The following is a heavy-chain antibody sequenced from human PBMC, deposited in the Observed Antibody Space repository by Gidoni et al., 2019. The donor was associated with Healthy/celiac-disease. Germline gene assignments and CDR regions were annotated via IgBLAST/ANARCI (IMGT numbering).Heavy chain of an antibody. D-gene: IGHD1-7*01. CDR1: GFTFSNAW. J-gene: IGHJ3*02. CDR2: IKSKTDGGTT. Sequence: EVQLVESGGGLVKPGGSLRLSCAASGFTFSNAWMSWVRQAPGKGLEWVGRIKSKTDGGTTDYAAPVKGRFTISRDDSKNTLYLQMNSLKTEDTAVYYCTTDARRPGTTGTTWNAFDIWGQGTMVTVSS. CDR3: TTDARRPGTTGTTWNAFDI. V-gene: IGHV3-15*01.